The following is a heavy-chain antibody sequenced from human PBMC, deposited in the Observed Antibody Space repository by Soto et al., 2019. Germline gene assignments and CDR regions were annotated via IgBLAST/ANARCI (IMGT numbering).Heavy chain of an antibody. CDR3: ARLYADPYGGVWYFDY. V-gene: IGHV4-39*01. CDR1: GGSISSSSYY. D-gene: IGHD4-17*01. Sequence: QLQLQESGPGLVKPSETLSLTCTVSGGSISSSSYYWGWIRQPPGKGLEWIGSIYYSGSTYYNPSLKSRVTISVDTSKNQFSLKLSSVTAADTAVYYCARLYADPYGGVWYFDYWGQGTLVTVSS. J-gene: IGHJ4*02. CDR2: IYYSGST.